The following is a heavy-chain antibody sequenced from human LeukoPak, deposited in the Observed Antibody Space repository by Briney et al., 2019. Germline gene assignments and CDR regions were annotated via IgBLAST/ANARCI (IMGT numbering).Heavy chain of an antibody. CDR3: ARDPAHPGGNYYDLSGYFYPVDY. J-gene: IGHJ4*02. D-gene: IGHD3-22*01. CDR1: GFTFSSYA. V-gene: IGHV3-23*01. Sequence: GGSLRLSCAASGFTFSSYAMSWVRPAPGKGLEWVSAISGSGDSTYYADSVKGRYTISRDNSKSTLLLQMSSLRAEDAAIYYCARDPAHPGGNYYDLSGYFYPVDYWGQGTLVTVSS. CDR2: ISGSGDST.